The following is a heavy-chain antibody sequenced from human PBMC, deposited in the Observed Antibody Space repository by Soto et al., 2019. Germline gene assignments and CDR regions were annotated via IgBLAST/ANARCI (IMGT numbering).Heavy chain of an antibody. CDR2: IIPIFGTA. CDR1: GGTFSSYA. CDR3: ASGKYCSSTSCYSYYYYYVMDV. D-gene: IGHD2-2*01. Sequence: SVKVSCKASGGTFSSYAISWVRQAPGQGLEWMGGIIPIFGTANYAQKFQGRVTITADESTSTAYMELSSLRSEDTAVYYCASGKYCSSTSCYSYYYYYVMDVWGQGTTDIVSA. J-gene: IGHJ6*01. V-gene: IGHV1-69*13.